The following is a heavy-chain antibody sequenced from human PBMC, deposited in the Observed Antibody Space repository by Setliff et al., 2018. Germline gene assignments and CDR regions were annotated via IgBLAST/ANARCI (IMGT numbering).Heavy chain of an antibody. CDR1: GGSVSNSGFF. Sequence: PSETLSLTCTVSGGSVSNSGFFWGWLRQAPGKGLEWIGNIYDSGSSNYNASLKSRLIITRDTSKNQISLKLTSVTAADTAVYYCGRVFSRIEGWGNWFDPWGQGIWGTVS. CDR3: GRVFSRIEGWGNWFDP. V-gene: IGHV4-39*01. D-gene: IGHD2-15*01. CDR2: IYDSGSS. J-gene: IGHJ5*02.